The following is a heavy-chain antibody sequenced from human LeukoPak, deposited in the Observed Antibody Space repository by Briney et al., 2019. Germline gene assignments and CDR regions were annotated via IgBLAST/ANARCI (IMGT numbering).Heavy chain of an antibody. J-gene: IGHJ5*02. V-gene: IGHV4-59*01. Sequence: PSETLSLTCTVSGGSISSYYWSWIRQPPGKGLEWIGYIYYSGSTNYNPSLKSRVTISVDASKNQFSLKLSSVTAADTAVYYCARLYYDILTGNWFDPWGQGTLVTVSS. CDR1: GGSISSYY. CDR2: IYYSGST. CDR3: ARLYYDILTGNWFDP. D-gene: IGHD3-9*01.